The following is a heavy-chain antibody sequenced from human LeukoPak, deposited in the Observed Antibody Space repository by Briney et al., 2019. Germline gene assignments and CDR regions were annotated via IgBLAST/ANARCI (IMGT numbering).Heavy chain of an antibody. CDR2: ISSSSSYI. Sequence: PGGSLRLSCAASGSTFSSYSMNWVRQAPGKGLEWFSSISSSSSYIYYADSVKGRFTISRDNAKNSLYLQMNSLRAEDTAVYYCARTANFAAGYYIDYWGQGTLVTVSS. V-gene: IGHV3-21*01. D-gene: IGHD6-13*01. CDR3: ARTANFAAGYYIDY. CDR1: GSTFSSYS. J-gene: IGHJ4*02.